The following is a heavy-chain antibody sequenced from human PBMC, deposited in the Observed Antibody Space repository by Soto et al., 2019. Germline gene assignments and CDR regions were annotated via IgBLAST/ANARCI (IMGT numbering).Heavy chain of an antibody. CDR2: ISGSGGST. Sequence: PGASLRLSCAASGFNFSSYAMSWVRQAPGKGLEWVSAISGSGGSTYYADSVKGRFTISRDNSKNTLYLQMNSLRAEDTAVYYCAKGMAAAGSSFDYWGQGTLVTVSS. CDR3: AKGMAAAGSSFDY. D-gene: IGHD6-13*01. CDR1: GFNFSSYA. V-gene: IGHV3-23*01. J-gene: IGHJ4*02.